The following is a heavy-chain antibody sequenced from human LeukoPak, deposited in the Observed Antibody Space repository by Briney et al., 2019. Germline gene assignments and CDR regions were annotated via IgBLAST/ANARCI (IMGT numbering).Heavy chain of an antibody. V-gene: IGHV3-23*01. CDR2: ISGSGGST. CDR1: GFTFSSCA. Sequence: GGSLRLSCAASGFTFSSCAMSWVRQAPGKGLEWVSAISGSGGSTYYADSVKGRFTISRDNSKNTLYLQMNSLRAEDTAVYYCAKDAYGSGSYYKGYYFDYWGQGTLVTVSS. CDR3: AKDAYGSGSYYKGYYFDY. D-gene: IGHD3-10*01. J-gene: IGHJ4*02.